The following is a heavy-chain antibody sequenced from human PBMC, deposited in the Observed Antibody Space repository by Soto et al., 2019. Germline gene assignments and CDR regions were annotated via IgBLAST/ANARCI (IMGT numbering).Heavy chain of an antibody. V-gene: IGHV4-59*12. CDR2: VYYTGTT. CDR1: DSPISSYY. D-gene: IGHD1-26*01. CDR3: ARWVGATSFDY. Sequence: SETLSLTCSVSDSPISSYYWGWFRQPPGQGLEWVGYVYYTGTTTYNPSLKSRVTISVDTSKNQFSLKLSSVTAADTAVYYCARWVGATSFDYWGQGTLVTVSS. J-gene: IGHJ4*02.